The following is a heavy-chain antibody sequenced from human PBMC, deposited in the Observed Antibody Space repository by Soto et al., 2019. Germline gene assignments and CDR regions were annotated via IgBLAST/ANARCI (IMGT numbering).Heavy chain of an antibody. CDR2: ISGSGATT. J-gene: IGHJ4*02. V-gene: IGHV3-23*01. CDR1: GFTFSRYA. D-gene: IGHD2-2*01. CDR3: AKGAFGVVAAGTYFFDY. Sequence: PGGSLRLSCAASGFTFSRYAMNWVRQAPGKGLEWVSGISGSGATTYYADSVQGRFTISRDDSKNTLYLEITSLRTEDTALYYCAKGAFGVVAAGTYFFDYWGQGTLVTVSS.